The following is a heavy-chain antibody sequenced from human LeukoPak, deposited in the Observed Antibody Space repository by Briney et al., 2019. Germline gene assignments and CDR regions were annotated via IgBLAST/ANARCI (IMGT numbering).Heavy chain of an antibody. Sequence: PGESLKISCKGSGYSFTNYWIAWVRQMPGKGLEWMGVIYPGDSDLRYRPSFQGQVTISADKSISTAFLQWSSLKASDTAMYYCARGLTHIVRVTGPRDAFDIWGQGTMVTVSS. J-gene: IGHJ3*02. D-gene: IGHD2-21*02. CDR2: IYPGDSDL. CDR3: ARGLTHIVRVTGPRDAFDI. CDR1: GYSFTNYW. V-gene: IGHV5-51*01.